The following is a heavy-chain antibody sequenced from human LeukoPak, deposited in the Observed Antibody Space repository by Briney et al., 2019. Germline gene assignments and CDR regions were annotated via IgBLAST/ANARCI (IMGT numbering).Heavy chain of an antibody. CDR1: GGSFSGYY. Sequence: SETLSLTCAVFGGSFSGYYWSWIRQPPGKGLEWIGEINHSGSTNYNPSLKSRVTISVDTSKNQFSLKLSSVTAADTAVYYCARGLKGGYYYYMDVWGKGTTVTVSS. CDR3: ARGLKGGYYYYMDV. V-gene: IGHV4-34*01. D-gene: IGHD3-16*01. CDR2: INHSGST. J-gene: IGHJ6*03.